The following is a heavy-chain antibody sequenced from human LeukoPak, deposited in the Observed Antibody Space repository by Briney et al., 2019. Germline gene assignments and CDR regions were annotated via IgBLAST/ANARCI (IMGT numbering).Heavy chain of an antibody. J-gene: IGHJ4*02. CDR1: GGSFSGYY. CDR2: INHSGST. CDR3: ARVGRVWFGELLRNYFDY. Sequence: SETLSLTCAVYGGSFSGYYWSWIRQPPGKGLEWIGEINHSGSTNYNPSLKRRVTISVDTSKNQFSLKLSSVTAADTAVYYCARVGRVWFGELLRNYFDYWGQGTLVTVSS. V-gene: IGHV4-34*01. D-gene: IGHD3-10*01.